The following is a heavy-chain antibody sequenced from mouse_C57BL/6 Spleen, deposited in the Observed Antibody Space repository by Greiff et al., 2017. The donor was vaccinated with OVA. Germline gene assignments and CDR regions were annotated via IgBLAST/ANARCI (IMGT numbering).Heavy chain of an antibody. CDR2: FYPGSGSI. D-gene: IGHD3-2*02. J-gene: IGHJ3*01. V-gene: IGHV1-62-2*01. CDR3: ARHEEWGDSSGYAWFAY. Sequence: VKLMESGAELVKPGASVKLSCKASGYTFTEYTIHWVKQRSGQGLEWIGWFYPGSGSIKYNEKFKDKATLTADKSSSTVYMELSRLTSEDSAVYFCARHEEWGDSSGYAWFAYWGQGTLVTVSA. CDR1: GYTFTEYT.